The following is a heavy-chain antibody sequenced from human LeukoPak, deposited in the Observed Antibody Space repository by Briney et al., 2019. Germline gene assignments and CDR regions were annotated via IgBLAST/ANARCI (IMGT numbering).Heavy chain of an antibody. V-gene: IGHV3-23*01. CDR1: GFTFSSYA. Sequence: GGSLRLSCAASGFTFSSYAMSWDRQAPGKGLEWVSAISGSGGSTYYADSVKGRFTISRDNSKNTLYLQMNSLRAEDTAVYYCAKVGTTVTTFAWFDPWGQGTLVTVSS. J-gene: IGHJ5*02. CDR2: ISGSGGST. D-gene: IGHD4-17*01. CDR3: AKVGTTVTTFAWFDP.